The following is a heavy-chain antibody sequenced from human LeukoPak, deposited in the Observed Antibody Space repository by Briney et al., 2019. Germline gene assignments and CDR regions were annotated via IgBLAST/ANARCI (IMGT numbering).Heavy chain of an antibody. CDR3: ARANRYDLYFDY. D-gene: IGHD5-12*01. J-gene: IGHJ4*02. CDR2: IYYSGST. Sequence: PSETLSLTCTVSGGSISSYYWSWIRQPPGKGLEWIGYIYYSGSTNYNPSLKSRVTISVGTPKNQFSLKLSSVTAADTAVYYCARANRYDLYFDYWGQGTLVTVSS. V-gene: IGHV4-59*01. CDR1: GGSISSYY.